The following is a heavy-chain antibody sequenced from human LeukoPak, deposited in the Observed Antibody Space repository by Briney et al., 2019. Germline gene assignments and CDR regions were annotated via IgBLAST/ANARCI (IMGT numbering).Heavy chain of an antibody. J-gene: IGHJ4*02. Sequence: SETLSLTCAVYGGSFSGYYWSWIRQPPGKGLEWIGEINHSGSTNYNPSLKSRVTISIDTSKNQFSLKLSSVTAADTAVYYCARGRGFEEGATYFDYWGQGTLVTVSS. CDR1: GGSFSGYY. V-gene: IGHV4-34*01. D-gene: IGHD1-26*01. CDR3: ARGRGFEEGATYFDY. CDR2: INHSGST.